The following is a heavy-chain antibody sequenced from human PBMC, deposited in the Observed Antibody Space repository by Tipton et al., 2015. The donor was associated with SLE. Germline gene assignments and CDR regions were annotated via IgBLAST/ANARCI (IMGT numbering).Heavy chain of an antibody. J-gene: IGHJ5*02. CDR2: ISYSGIT. CDR1: GYSISSGYY. CDR3: ARSLSRKWTLDR. V-gene: IGHV4-38-2*02. Sequence: TLSLTCKVSGYSISSGYYWGWIRQPPGKGLEWIGSISYSGITYYNPSLKSRVTISVDTSKNQFSLKLSSVTAADTAVYYCARSLSRKWTLDRWGQGTLVTVSS. D-gene: IGHD1-26*01.